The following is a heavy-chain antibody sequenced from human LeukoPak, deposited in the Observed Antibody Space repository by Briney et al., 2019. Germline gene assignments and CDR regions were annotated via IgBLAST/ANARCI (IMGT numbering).Heavy chain of an antibody. D-gene: IGHD1-1*01. J-gene: IGHJ4*02. Sequence: SETLSLTCAVYGGSSRGYYWGGFRHPPGKGREWIGEINHSGSTNYNPSLKSRVTISVDTSKNQFSLKLSSVTAADTAVYYCARGLTQKYGTDYWGQGTLVTVSS. V-gene: IGHV4-34*01. CDR1: GGSSRGYY. CDR2: INHSGST. CDR3: ARGLTQKYGTDY.